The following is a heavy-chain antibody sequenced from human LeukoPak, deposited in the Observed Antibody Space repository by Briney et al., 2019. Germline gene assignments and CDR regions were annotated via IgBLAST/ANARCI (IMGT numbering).Heavy chain of an antibody. CDR3: TREGELGEYWSRTSGYTFED. CDR1: GFTFDDYG. V-gene: IGHV3-20*04. CDR2: INWNGGST. D-gene: IGHD2-2*02. J-gene: IGHJ4*02. Sequence: GGSLRLSCAASGFTFDDYGMSWVRQAPGKGLEWVSGINWNGGSTGYADSVKGRFTISRDNAKNSLYLQMNSLRAEDTAVYCCTREGELGEYWSRTSGYTFEDWGEGTLVTVSS.